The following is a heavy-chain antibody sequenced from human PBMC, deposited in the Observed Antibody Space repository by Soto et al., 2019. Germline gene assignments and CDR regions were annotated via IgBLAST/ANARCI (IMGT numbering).Heavy chain of an antibody. D-gene: IGHD6-19*01. Sequence: GGSLRLSCAASGFTFSSYSMNWVRQAPGKGLEWVSSISSSSYIYYADSVKGRFTISRDNAKNSLYLQMNSLRAEDTAVYYCARGGYSSGWSDYWGQGTLVTVSS. V-gene: IGHV3-21*01. J-gene: IGHJ4*02. CDR3: ARGGYSSGWSDY. CDR2: ISSSSYI. CDR1: GFTFSSYS.